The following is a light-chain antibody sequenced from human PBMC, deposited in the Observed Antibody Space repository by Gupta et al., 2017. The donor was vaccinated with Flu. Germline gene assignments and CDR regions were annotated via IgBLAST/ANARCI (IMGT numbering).Light chain of an antibody. CDR2: WGS. CDR1: QSLLASNGNNY. V-gene: IGKV2-28*01. Sequence: PVTPGEPAAISCRSSQSLLASNGNNYLDWYLQKPGQPPQLLIYWGSKRAYGVPDRFSGSGSGTDFTLRSRRGEAEDVGVYYCMQGLQTWTFGQGTKVAI. J-gene: IGKJ1*01. CDR3: MQGLQTWT.